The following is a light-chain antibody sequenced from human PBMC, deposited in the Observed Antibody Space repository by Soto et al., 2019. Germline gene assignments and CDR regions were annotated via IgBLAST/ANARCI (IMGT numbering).Light chain of an antibody. CDR3: QQYGSSTRT. CDR1: QSISSSF. CDR2: GAS. V-gene: IGKV3-20*01. Sequence: EIVLTQSPGILSLSPGERSSLSCGASQSISSSFLAWYQPTPGQAPRLXIYGASSRETGIPERFSGSGAGTECTRTISRLEPEDVAVYYCQQYGSSTRTFGQGTKVDIK. J-gene: IGKJ1*01.